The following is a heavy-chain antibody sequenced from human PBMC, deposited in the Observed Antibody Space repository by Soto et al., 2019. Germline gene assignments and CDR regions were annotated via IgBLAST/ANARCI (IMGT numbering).Heavy chain of an antibody. V-gene: IGHV1-8*01. Sequence: ASVKVSCKASGYTFTSYDINWVRQATGQGLEWMGWMNPNSGNTGYAQKFQGRVTMTRNTSISTAYMELSSLRSEDTAVYYCARYVTRWEQEGYYYYYYMDVWGKGTTVTVSS. CDR3: ARYVTRWEQEGYYYYYYMDV. D-gene: IGHD1-26*01. CDR2: MNPNSGNT. J-gene: IGHJ6*03. CDR1: GYTFTSYD.